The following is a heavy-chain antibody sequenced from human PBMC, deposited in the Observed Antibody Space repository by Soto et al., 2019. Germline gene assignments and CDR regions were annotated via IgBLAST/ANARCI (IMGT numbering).Heavy chain of an antibody. CDR2: IYYSGST. CDR3: ARDYRVRSAGAMDV. D-gene: IGHD3-10*02. CDR1: GGSINSGDYH. Sequence: PSETLSLTCTVSGGSINSGDYHWSWIRQSPGKGLEWIGAIYYSGSTYYNPSLKSRIRISVDTSNNQSSLNINSVTAADTAVYYCARDYRVRSAGAMDVWGQGTTVTVSS. J-gene: IGHJ6*02. V-gene: IGHV4-30-4*01.